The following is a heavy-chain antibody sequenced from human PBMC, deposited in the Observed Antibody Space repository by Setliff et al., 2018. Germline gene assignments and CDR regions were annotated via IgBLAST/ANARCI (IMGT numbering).Heavy chain of an antibody. Sequence: GGSLRLSCAASGFTFTDYYMSWVRQAPGKGLEWISKISGGGTTMFYADSVRGRLTVSRDNAKHSVFLQLNSLRAEDTAVYYCAGDGVYYGMDVWGQGTSVTVSS. V-gene: IGHV3-11*04. CDR3: AGDGVYYGMDV. CDR2: ISGGGTTM. CDR1: GFTFTDYY. J-gene: IGHJ6*02.